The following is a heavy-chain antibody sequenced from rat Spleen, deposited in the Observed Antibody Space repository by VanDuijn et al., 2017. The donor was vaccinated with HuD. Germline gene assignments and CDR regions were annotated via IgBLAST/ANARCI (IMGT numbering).Heavy chain of an antibody. CDR3: ARHPQLGVYWYFDF. J-gene: IGHJ1*01. D-gene: IGHD5-1*01. CDR2: ILYDDTNT. V-gene: IGHV5-17*01. CDR1: GFTFSEYA. Sequence: EVQLVESGGGLVQPGRSLKVSCAASGFTFSEYAMAWVRQVPERGLEWVATILYDDTNTFYRDSVKGRFTIFRDNAKSTLYRQMNSLSSEDTATYYCARHPQLGVYWYFDFWGPGTMVTVSA.